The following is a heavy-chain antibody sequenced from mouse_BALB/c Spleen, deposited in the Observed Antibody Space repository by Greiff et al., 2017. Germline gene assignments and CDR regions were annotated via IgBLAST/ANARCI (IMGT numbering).Heavy chain of an antibody. CDR1: GYTFTNYW. D-gene: IGHD1-1*01. V-gene: IGHV1-63*02. Sequence: QAQLQQSGAELVRPGTSVKISCKASGYTFTNYWLGWVKQRPGHGLEWIGDMYPGGGYTNYNEKFKGKATLTADTSSSTAYMQLSSLTSEDSAVYFCALDLLLRHYSAMDYWGQGTSVTVSA. CDR3: ALDLLLRHYSAMDY. CDR2: MYPGGGYT. J-gene: IGHJ4*01.